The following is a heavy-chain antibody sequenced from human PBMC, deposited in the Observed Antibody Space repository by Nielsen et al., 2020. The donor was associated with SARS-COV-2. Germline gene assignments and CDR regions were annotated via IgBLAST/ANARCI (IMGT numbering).Heavy chain of an antibody. V-gene: IGHV4-31*03. D-gene: IGHD3-9*01. CDR3: SSSRSDILTYYYGMDV. CDR1: GCSISSGGYY. Sequence: SDTLSLTCTVSGCSISSGGYYWSWTRQHPGKGLEWIGYIYDSGNTYYNPSLKSRATISADTSKNQFSLKLSSVTAADTAVYYCSSSRSDILTYYYGMDVWGQGTTVTVSS. CDR2: IYDSGNT. J-gene: IGHJ6*02.